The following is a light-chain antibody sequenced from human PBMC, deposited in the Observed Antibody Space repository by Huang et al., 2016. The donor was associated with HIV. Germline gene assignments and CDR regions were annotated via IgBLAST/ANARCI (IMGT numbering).Light chain of an antibody. Sequence: DIQMTQSPSAMSASVGDRVNITCRANQDINNYLLWFQQKPGKVPSCLIYAGSNLPSGVPSRCSGSGSGTEFTLTISNLQPEDFATYYCLQHLSYPPAFGQGTRLEIK. CDR3: LQHLSYPPA. CDR1: QDINNY. V-gene: IGKV1-17*03. CDR2: AGS. J-gene: IGKJ5*01.